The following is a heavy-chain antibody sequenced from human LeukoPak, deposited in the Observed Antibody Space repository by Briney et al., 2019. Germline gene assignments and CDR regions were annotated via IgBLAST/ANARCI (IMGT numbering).Heavy chain of an antibody. CDR1: GGSFSGYY. CDR3: ARGTNYDSSGYGYFDY. CDR2: INHSGST. V-gene: IGHV4-34*01. Sequence: SETLSLTCAVYGGSFSGYYWSWIRQPPGKGLEWIGEINHSGSTNYNPSLKSRVTISVDTSKNQFSLKLSSVTAADTAVYYCARGTNYDSSGYGYFDYWGQGTLVTVSS. J-gene: IGHJ4*02. D-gene: IGHD3-22*01.